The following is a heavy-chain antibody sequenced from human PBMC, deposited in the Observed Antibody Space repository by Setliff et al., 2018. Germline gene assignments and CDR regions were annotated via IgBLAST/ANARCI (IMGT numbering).Heavy chain of an antibody. CDR3: ARCSGHNYGSFDS. J-gene: IGHJ4*02. D-gene: IGHD5-18*01. Sequence: GASVKVSCKASGYTFTGYFIHWVRQAPGQGLEWMGWINPNSGGTSYAQNSQGRVSMTRNTSISTAYMELRSLRSDDTAAYYCARCSGHNYGSFDSWGQGTLVTVSS. CDR2: INPNSGGT. CDR1: GYTFTGYF. V-gene: IGHV1-2*02.